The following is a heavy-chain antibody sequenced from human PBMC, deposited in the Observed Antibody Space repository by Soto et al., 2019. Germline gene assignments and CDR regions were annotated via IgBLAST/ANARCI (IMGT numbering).Heavy chain of an antibody. CDR1: GFTFSSYA. J-gene: IGHJ6*02. Sequence: PGRSLRLSCAASGFTFSSYAMHWVRQAPGKGLEWVAVISYDGSNKYYADSVKGRFTISRDNSKNTLYLQMNSLRAEDTAVYYCARDPSDSSGYYYHYYYGMDVWGQGTTVTVSS. D-gene: IGHD3-22*01. CDR2: ISYDGSNK. CDR3: ARDPSDSSGYYYHYYYGMDV. V-gene: IGHV3-30-3*01.